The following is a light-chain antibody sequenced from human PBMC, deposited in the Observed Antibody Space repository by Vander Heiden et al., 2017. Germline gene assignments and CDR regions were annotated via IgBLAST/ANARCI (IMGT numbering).Light chain of an antibody. J-gene: IGLJ1*01. CDR2: EVN. V-gene: IGLV2-18*02. CDR1: SSDVGSSNR. CDR3: NSYTTSNTYV. Sequence: QSALTPPPSVSGSPGQSVTISCTGTSSDVGSSNRVSWYQQPPGTAPKVIIYEVNNRPSGVPDRFSGSQSGNTASLTISGLQAEDEADYYCNSYTTSNTYVFGTGTKVTVL.